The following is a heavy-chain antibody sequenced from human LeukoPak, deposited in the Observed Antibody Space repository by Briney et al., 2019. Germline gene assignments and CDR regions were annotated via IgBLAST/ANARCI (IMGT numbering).Heavy chain of an antibody. D-gene: IGHD6-19*01. Sequence: ASVKVSCKASGYTFTSYGISWVRQAPRQGLEWMGWISAYHGNTNYAQKLQGRATMTTDTSTSTAYMELRSLRSDGPAVYYCARVGSGWRYYYFFDVWGKGNTVTVSS. CDR2: ISAYHGNT. J-gene: IGHJ6*03. V-gene: IGHV1-18*01. CDR3: ARVGSGWRYYYFFDV. CDR1: GYTFTSYG.